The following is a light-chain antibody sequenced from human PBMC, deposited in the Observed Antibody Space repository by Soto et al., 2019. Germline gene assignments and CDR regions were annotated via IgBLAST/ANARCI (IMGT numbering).Light chain of an antibody. CDR2: DAS. CDR3: QQRSNWPPIT. CDR1: QSVSSY. J-gene: IGKJ5*01. V-gene: IGKV3-11*01. Sequence: DIVLTQSPATPSLSPGETATLSCRASQSVSSYLAWYQQKPGQAPRLLICDASNRATGIPARFSGSGSGTDVTLTISSLVHEDFAVYYCQQRSNWPPITFGQGTRLEIK.